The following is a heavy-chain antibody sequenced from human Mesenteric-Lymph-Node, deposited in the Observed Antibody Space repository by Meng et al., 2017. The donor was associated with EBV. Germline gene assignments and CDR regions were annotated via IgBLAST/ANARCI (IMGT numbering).Heavy chain of an antibody. V-gene: IGHV4-30-4*01. J-gene: IGHJ4*02. CDR3: AGGPTXXVTYLHY. CDR2: IHYSGST. D-gene: IGHD2-21*02. Sequence: PLTDVGPGLVQPSQTLSLPCTFSCVSISNSYYYWSWIRQPPGKGLEWIGYIHYSGSTYYNPSLKSRVTISVDRSKNQFSLRLTSVTAADTAVFXCAGGPTXXVTYLHYWGQGTLVTVSS. CDR1: CVSISNSYYY.